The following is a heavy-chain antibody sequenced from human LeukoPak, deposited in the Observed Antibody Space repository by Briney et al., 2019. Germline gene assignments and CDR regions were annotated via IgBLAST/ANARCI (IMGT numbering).Heavy chain of an antibody. CDR2: IGTTGDT. CDR3: TRGRYGMDV. V-gene: IGHV3-13*01. Sequence: GGSLRLSCAASGFTFGNYDLHWVRQATGKGLEWVSSIGTTGDTFYPDSVKGRFTISRDNAKNSFYLQMSSLRAGDTAVYYCTRGRYGMDVWGYGTTVIVSS. CDR1: GFTFGNYD. J-gene: IGHJ6*04.